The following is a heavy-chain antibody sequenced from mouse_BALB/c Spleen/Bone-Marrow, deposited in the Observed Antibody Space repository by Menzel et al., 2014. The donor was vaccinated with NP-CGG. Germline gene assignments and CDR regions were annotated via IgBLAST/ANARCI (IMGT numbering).Heavy chain of an antibody. V-gene: IGHV1-69*02. CDR1: GYTFTSYW. Sequence: QVQLQQSGAELVKPGASVKLSCKASGYTFTSYWMHWVKQRPGQGLEWIGEIDPSDSYTNHNQKFKGKATLTVDKSSSTAYMQLSSLTSEDSAVYYCAPRLDYWGQGTTLTVSS. CDR3: APRLDY. CDR2: IDPSDSYT. J-gene: IGHJ2*01.